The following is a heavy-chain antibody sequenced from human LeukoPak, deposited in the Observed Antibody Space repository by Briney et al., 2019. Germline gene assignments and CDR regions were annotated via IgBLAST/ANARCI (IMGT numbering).Heavy chain of an antibody. CDR3: ATRSTYGDYLYY. Sequence: SETLSLTCTVSGGSISSSSYYWGWIRQPPGKGLEWIGSIYYSGSTYYNPSLKSRVTISVDTSKNQFSLKLSSVTAADTAVYYCATRSTYGDYLYYWGQGTLVTVSS. J-gene: IGHJ4*02. V-gene: IGHV4-39*01. CDR1: GGSISSSSYY. CDR2: IYYSGST. D-gene: IGHD4-17*01.